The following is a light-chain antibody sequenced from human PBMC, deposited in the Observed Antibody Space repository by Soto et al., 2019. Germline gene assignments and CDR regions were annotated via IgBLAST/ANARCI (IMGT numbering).Light chain of an antibody. CDR2: DAS. CDR3: QQRSNWPPKIT. CDR1: HSFSNNY. J-gene: IGKJ5*01. V-gene: IGKV3-11*01. Sequence: EVVMTQSPFTLSVSPGERATLSCGASHSFSNNYLAWYQHKPGQAPRLLIYDASHRATGIPARFSGSGSGTDFTLTISSLEPEDFAVYYCQQRSNWPPKITFGQGTRLEIK.